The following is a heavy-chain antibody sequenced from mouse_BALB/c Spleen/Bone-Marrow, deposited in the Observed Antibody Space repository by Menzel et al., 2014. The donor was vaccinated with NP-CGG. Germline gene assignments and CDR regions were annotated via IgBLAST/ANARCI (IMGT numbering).Heavy chain of an antibody. J-gene: IGHJ2*01. V-gene: IGHV1-14*01. CDR2: INPYNDGT. CDR3: ARRGRIAEALGH. CDR1: GYTFTSYV. Sequence: EVKLLESGPEQVKPGASVKMSCKASGYTFTSYVMHWVKQKPGQGLEWIGYINPYNDGTKYNEKFKGKATLTSDKSSSTAYMELSSLTSEDSAVYYGARRGRIAEALGHWGQGTTLTVSS. D-gene: IGHD6-1*01.